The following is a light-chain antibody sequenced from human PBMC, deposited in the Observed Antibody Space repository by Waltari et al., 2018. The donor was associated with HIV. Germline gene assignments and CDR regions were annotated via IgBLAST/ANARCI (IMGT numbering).Light chain of an antibody. CDR2: TDE. CDR1: SSNIGSNY. J-gene: IGLJ3*02. CDR3: VRWDVSLGVGV. Sequence: QSALTQPPPASGAHGQRASIFCSGGSSNIGSNYVYWYQQLPGGAPKLLIYTDEQRPQGLPVRFDGAKSGTSGSPAISGVRSDEEGDYYCVRWDVSLGVGVFGGGTRLTGL. V-gene: IGLV1-47*01.